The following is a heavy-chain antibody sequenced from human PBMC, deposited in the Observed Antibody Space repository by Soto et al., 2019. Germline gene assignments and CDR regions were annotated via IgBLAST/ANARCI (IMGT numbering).Heavy chain of an antibody. CDR1: GGSISSYY. Sequence: QVQLQESGPGLVKPSETLSLTCTVSGGSISSYYWSWIRQPPGKGLEWIGYIYYSGSTNYNPSLKSSVTISVDTSKNQFSLKLNSMTAADTAVYYCARHNYGSGSTYFDYWGQGTLVTVSS. D-gene: IGHD3-10*01. CDR2: IYYSGST. CDR3: ARHNYGSGSTYFDY. J-gene: IGHJ4*02. V-gene: IGHV4-59*08.